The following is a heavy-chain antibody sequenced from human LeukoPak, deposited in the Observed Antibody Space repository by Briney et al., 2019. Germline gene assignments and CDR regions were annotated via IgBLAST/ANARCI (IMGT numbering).Heavy chain of an antibody. D-gene: IGHD3-10*01. CDR3: AKGNYYGSGSYYPTYYFDY. J-gene: IGHJ4*02. Sequence: GGSLRLSCAASGFTFSSYGMHWVRQAPGKGLEWVAFIRCDGSNKYYADSVKGRFTISRDNSKNTLYLQMNSLRAEDTAVYYCAKGNYYGSGSYYPTYYFDYWGQGTLVTVSS. V-gene: IGHV3-30*02. CDR1: GFTFSSYG. CDR2: IRCDGSNK.